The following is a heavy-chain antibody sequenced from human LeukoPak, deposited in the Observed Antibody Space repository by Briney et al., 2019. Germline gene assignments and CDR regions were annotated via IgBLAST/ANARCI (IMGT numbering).Heavy chain of an antibody. J-gene: IGHJ4*02. V-gene: IGHV3-53*01. CDR3: ARFWSGSFDY. D-gene: IGHD3-3*01. CDR1: GFTVRSNY. CDR2: IFSDGST. Sequence: GGSLRLSCAASGFTVRSNYMSWVRQVPGKGLEWVSVIFSDGSTYSADSVKGRFTISRDNSNNTLYLQMNSLRAEDTAVYYCARFWSGSFDYWGQGTLVTVSS.